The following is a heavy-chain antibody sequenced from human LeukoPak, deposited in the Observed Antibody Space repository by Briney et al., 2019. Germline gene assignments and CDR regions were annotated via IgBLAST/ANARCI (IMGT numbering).Heavy chain of an antibody. V-gene: IGHV3-49*04. CDR3: TRDRGAYNLYDY. Sequence: GGSLRLSCAASGFTFSSYSMNWVRQAPGKGLEWVGFIRSKAYGETAGYAASVKGRFTISRDDSKAIAYLQMNSLKTEDTAVYHRTRDRGAYNLYDYWGQGTLVTVSS. J-gene: IGHJ4*02. CDR2: IRSKAYGETA. CDR1: GFTFSSYS. D-gene: IGHD1-1*01.